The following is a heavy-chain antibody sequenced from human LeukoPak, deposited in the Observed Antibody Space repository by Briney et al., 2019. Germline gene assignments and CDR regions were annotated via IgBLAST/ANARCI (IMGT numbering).Heavy chain of an antibody. J-gene: IGHJ4*02. V-gene: IGHV4-59*01. CDR3: ARDSTYCGGNCYSFDY. CDR2: IYYSGST. D-gene: IGHD2-21*02. Sequence: PSETLSLTCTVSGGSISNYYWSWIRQPPGKGLEWIGYIYYSGSTNYNPSLKSRVTISVDTSKNQFSLKLSSVTAADTAVYYCARDSTYCGGNCYSFDYWGQGTLVTVSS. CDR1: GGSISNYY.